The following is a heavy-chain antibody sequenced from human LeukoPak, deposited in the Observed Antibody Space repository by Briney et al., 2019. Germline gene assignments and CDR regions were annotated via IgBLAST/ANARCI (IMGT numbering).Heavy chain of an antibody. D-gene: IGHD3-3*01. V-gene: IGHV4-34*01. J-gene: IGHJ6*02. Sequence: SETLSLTCAVYGGSFSGYYWSWIRQPPGKGLEWIGEINHSGSTNYNPSLKSRVTISVDTSKNQCSLKLSSVTAADTAVYYCARGQNYDFWSGYFGVASFYYYGMDVWGQGTTVTVSS. CDR3: ARGQNYDFWSGYFGVASFYYYGMDV. CDR1: GGSFSGYY. CDR2: INHSGST.